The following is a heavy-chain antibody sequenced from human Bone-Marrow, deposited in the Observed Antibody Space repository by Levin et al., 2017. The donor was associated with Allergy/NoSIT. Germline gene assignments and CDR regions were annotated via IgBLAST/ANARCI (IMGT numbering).Heavy chain of an antibody. D-gene: IGHD5-12*01. J-gene: IGHJ4*02. CDR2: VSSDGIGR. CDR3: AKVPPPRLYSGYDPLDY. V-gene: IGHV3-30-3*01. CDR1: GFTFSHYA. Sequence: QPGGSLRLSCSGSGFTFSHYAMHWVRQAPGKGLEWVAGVSSDGIGRYYAASVKGRFTIFRENSKNTLYLKMNSLKFGDTALYFCAKVPPPRLYSGYDPLDYWGQGTLVTVSS.